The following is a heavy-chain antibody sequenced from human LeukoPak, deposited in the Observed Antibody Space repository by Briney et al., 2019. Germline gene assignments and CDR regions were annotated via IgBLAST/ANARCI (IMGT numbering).Heavy chain of an antibody. V-gene: IGHV4-59*01. CDR1: GGSFSGYY. J-gene: IGHJ4*02. CDR3: ARVNSGSYYPFDY. D-gene: IGHD1-26*01. CDR2: IYYSGST. Sequence: SETLSLTCAVYGGSFSGYYWSWIRQPPGKGLEWIGYIYYSGSTNYNPSLKSRVTISVDTSKNQFSLKLSSVTAADTAVYYCARVNSGSYYPFDYWGQGTLVTVSS.